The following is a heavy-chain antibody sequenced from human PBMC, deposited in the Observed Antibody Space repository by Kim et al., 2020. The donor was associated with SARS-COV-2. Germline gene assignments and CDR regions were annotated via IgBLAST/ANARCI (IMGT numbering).Heavy chain of an antibody. J-gene: IGHJ4*02. D-gene: IGHD6-13*01. CDR3: ATSWQAAAGS. Sequence: GSTNYTPSFKSRVTISLDTSKNQFSLELGSVTAVDTAVYYCATSWQAAAGSWGQGTLVTVSS. CDR2: GST. V-gene: IGHV4-59*01.